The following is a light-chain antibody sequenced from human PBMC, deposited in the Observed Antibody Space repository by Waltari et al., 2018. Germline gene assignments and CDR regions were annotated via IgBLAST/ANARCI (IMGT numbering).Light chain of an antibody. J-gene: IGKJ3*01. Sequence: DIVMTQSPDSLAVSLGERDTINCKSSQSVLYSSNNKNYLAWYQQKPGQPPKLLIYWASTRESGVPDRCSGSGSGTDFTLTISSLQAEDVAVYYCQQYYSTPITFGPGTKVDIK. CDR1: QSVLYSSNNKNY. V-gene: IGKV4-1*01. CDR2: WAS. CDR3: QQYYSTPIT.